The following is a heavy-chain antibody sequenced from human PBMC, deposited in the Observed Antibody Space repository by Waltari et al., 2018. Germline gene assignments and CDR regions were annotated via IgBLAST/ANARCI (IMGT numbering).Heavy chain of an antibody. J-gene: IGHJ6*02. V-gene: IGHV1-69*01. D-gene: IGHD5-12*01. Sequence: QVHLVHSGAEVKKPASSVKVSCKASGGTFSRSAIIWVRQAPGLCIEWMGGIIPIFGTANYAQKFQGRVTMTADESTSTAYMELSSLRSEDTAVYDCASNPRGLRGGGYYYYGMDVWGQGTTVTVSS. CDR1: GGTFSRSA. CDR3: ASNPRGLRGGGYYYYGMDV. CDR2: IIPIFGTA.